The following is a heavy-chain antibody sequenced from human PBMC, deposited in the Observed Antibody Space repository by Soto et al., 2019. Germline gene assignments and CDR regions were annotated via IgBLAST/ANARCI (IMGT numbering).Heavy chain of an antibody. CDR1: GFTFSSYE. J-gene: IGHJ3*02. D-gene: IGHD6-6*01. CDR2: ISSSGSTI. CDR3: ARGIAARPAGNDAFDI. Sequence: GGSLRLSCAASGFTFSSYEMNWVRQAPGKGLEWVSYISSSGSTIYYADSVKGRFTISRDNAKNSLYLQMNSLRAEDTAVYYCARGIAARPAGNDAFDIWGQGTMVTVSS. V-gene: IGHV3-48*03.